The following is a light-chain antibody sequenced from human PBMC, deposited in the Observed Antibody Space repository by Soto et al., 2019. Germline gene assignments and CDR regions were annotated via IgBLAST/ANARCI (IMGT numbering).Light chain of an antibody. Sequence: EIVLTPSPATLSSSPGETATLCCRASQYVGTRLAWYQHTPGQAPRLLIYYTSNRATGIPARFSGSGSGTDFTLTINSLAPEDFAIYYCLQRQSWPRTFGQGTKVDIK. V-gene: IGKV3-11*01. CDR1: QYVGTR. CDR3: LQRQSWPRT. CDR2: YTS. J-gene: IGKJ1*01.